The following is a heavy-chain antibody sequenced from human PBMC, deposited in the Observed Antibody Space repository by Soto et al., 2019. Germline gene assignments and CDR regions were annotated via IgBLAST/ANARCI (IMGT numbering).Heavy chain of an antibody. J-gene: IGHJ6*02. D-gene: IGHD5-12*01. V-gene: IGHV6-1*01. CDR2: TYYRSKWYN. CDR1: GDSVSSNSAA. Sequence: SQTLSLTCAISGDSVSSNSAAWNWIRQSPSRGLEWLGRTYYRSKWYNDYAVSVKSRITINPDTSKNQFSLQLNSVTPEDTAVYYCAREIEYSGYDPSNYYYYCMDVWGQGTTVTVSS. CDR3: AREIEYSGYDPSNYYYYCMDV.